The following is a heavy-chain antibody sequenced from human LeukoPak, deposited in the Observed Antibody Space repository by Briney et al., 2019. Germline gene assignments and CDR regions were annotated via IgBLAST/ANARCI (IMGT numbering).Heavy chain of an antibody. Sequence: AASVKVSCKVSGYTLTELSMHWVRQAPGKGLEWMGGFDPEDGETIYAQKFQGRVTMTEDTSTDTAYMELSSLRSEDTAVYYCARDGHRRYYYDSSGREHAFDIWGQGTMVTVSS. J-gene: IGHJ3*02. CDR2: FDPEDGET. V-gene: IGHV1-24*01. CDR1: GYTLTELS. CDR3: ARDGHRRYYYDSSGREHAFDI. D-gene: IGHD3-22*01.